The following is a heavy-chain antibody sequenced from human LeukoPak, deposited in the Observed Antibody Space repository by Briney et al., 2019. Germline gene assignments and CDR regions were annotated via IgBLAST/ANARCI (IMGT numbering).Heavy chain of an antibody. V-gene: IGHV4-38-2*02. D-gene: IGHD2-21*02. CDR3: AKDMYCGGDCLDS. J-gene: IGHJ4*02. Sequence: SETLSLTCTVSGYSISSGYYWGWTGQPPGKGLEWIGRMYHRGGPNYYNPSLKSRVTISVDMSKNQFSLKLSSVTAADTAVYYCAKDMYCGGDCLDSWGQGTLVTVSS. CDR2: MYHRGGPN. CDR1: GYSISSGYY.